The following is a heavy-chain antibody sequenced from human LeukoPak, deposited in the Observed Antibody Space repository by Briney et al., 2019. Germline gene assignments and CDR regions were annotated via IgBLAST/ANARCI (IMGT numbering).Heavy chain of an antibody. Sequence: SETLSLTCAVYGGSFSGYYWSWIRQPPGKGLEWIGEINHSGSTNYNPSLKSRVTISVDTSKNPFSLKLSSVTAADTAVYYCAIRVGATLDYWGQGTLVTVSS. D-gene: IGHD1-26*01. CDR2: INHSGST. J-gene: IGHJ4*02. CDR3: AIRVGATLDY. V-gene: IGHV4-34*01. CDR1: GGSFSGYY.